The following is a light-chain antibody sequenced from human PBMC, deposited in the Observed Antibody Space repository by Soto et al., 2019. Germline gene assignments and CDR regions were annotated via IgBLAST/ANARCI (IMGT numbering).Light chain of an antibody. J-gene: IGKJ4*01. Sequence: DIQMTQSPSSLSASVGDRVTITCRASQSISSYLNWYQQKPGKAPKLLIYAASSLQSGVPSRFSGSGSGTDFTLTISRLEPADFAVYYCQQYGSSPLTFGGGTKVDIK. CDR1: QSISSY. CDR3: QQYGSSPLT. V-gene: IGKV1-39*01. CDR2: AAS.